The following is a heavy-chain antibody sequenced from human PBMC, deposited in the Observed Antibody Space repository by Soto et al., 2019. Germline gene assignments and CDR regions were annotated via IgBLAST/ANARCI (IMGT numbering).Heavy chain of an antibody. CDR2: IYYSGST. Sequence: PSETLSLTCTVSGGSISSGGYYWSWIRQHPGKGLEWIGYIYYSGSTYYNPSLKSRVTISVDTSKNQFSLKLSSVTAADTAVYYCARGSSSSWYTPSAFDIWGQGTMVTVSS. CDR1: GGSISSGGYY. J-gene: IGHJ3*02. CDR3: ARGSSSSWYTPSAFDI. V-gene: IGHV4-31*03. D-gene: IGHD6-13*01.